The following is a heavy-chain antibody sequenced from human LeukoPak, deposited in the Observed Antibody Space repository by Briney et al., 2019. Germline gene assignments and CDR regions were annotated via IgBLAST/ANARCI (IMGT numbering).Heavy chain of an antibody. CDR1: GFTFSSYG. Sequence: GGSLRLSCAASGFTFSSYGMHWVRQAPGKGLEWVAVIWYDGSNKYYADSVKGRSTISRDNSKNTLYLQMNSLRAEDTAVYYCARGTVAELAFDIWGQGTMVTVSS. CDR3: ARGTVAELAFDI. D-gene: IGHD6-19*01. CDR2: IWYDGSNK. J-gene: IGHJ3*02. V-gene: IGHV3-33*01.